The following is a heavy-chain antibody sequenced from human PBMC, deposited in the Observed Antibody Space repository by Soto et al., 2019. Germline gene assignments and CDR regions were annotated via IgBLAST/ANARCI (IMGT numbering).Heavy chain of an antibody. V-gene: IGHV1-58*01. CDR2: IVVHSGNT. Sequence: SVKVSCKASGFTFTNSVVQWVRQARGQRLEWIGWIVVHSGNTNYAQNFQERVTIIRDMSTSTANLELSSLKSEDTAVYYCAAESVGATSYYWGQGTLVTVSS. CDR1: GFTFTNSV. D-gene: IGHD1-26*01. J-gene: IGHJ4*02. CDR3: AAESVGATSYY.